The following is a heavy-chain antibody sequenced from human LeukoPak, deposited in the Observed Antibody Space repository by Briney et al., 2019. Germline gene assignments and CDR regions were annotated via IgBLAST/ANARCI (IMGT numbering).Heavy chain of an antibody. V-gene: IGHV3-23*01. CDR2: IVGSGDKT. Sequence: GGSLRLSCAASGFTFSSYAMSWVRQAPGKGLEWVSYIVGSGDKTYYAHSVKGRFTITRDNSKNTLYPQMNSLRAEDTALYHCARVQTGFLYSSGWYVSHYYYYMDVWGRGTTVTISS. D-gene: IGHD6-19*01. CDR1: GFTFSSYA. CDR3: ARVQTGFLYSSGWYVSHYYYYMDV. J-gene: IGHJ6*03.